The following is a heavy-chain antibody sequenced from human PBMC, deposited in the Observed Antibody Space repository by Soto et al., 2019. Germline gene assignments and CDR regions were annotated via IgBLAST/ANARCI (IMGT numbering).Heavy chain of an antibody. J-gene: IGHJ5*02. CDR3: AREHYCGGDCYLGGWFDP. Sequence: SETLSLTCTVSGGSISSGDYYWSWIRQPPGKGLEWIGYIYYSGSTYYNPSLKSRVTISVDTSKNQFSLKLSSVTAADTAVYYCAREHYCGGDCYLGGWFDPWGQGTLVTVSS. D-gene: IGHD2-21*02. CDR2: IYYSGST. CDR1: GGSISSGDYY. V-gene: IGHV4-30-4*02.